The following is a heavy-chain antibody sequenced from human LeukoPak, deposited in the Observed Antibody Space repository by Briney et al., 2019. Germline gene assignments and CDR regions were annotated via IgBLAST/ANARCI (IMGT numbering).Heavy chain of an antibody. Sequence: PGGSLRLSCAASGFTFSTYAMSWVRQAPGKGLEWVSAISGTGGSTYYTDSVKGRFTVSRDNSKNTLYLQMNSLRAEDTALYYCAITSIAAAARQGFWGQGTLVTVSS. CDR2: ISGTGGST. V-gene: IGHV3-23*01. D-gene: IGHD6-13*01. J-gene: IGHJ4*02. CDR1: GFTFSTYA. CDR3: AITSIAAAARQGF.